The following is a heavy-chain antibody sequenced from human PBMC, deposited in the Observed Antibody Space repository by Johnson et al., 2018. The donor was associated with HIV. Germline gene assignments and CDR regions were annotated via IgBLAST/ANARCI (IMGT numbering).Heavy chain of an antibody. J-gene: IGHJ3*02. CDR2: ISGTGGTT. V-gene: IGHV3-23*04. D-gene: IGHD6-13*01. Sequence: VQLVESGGGLVQPGGSLRMSCVASGFTFSTYGMTWVRQAPGKGLEWVSAISGTGGTTYYADSVRGRFSISRDKSKDTLYLQMSSLRAEDTAVYYCARHWAAAGRDAFDIWGQGTMVSVSS. CDR3: ARHWAAAGRDAFDI. CDR1: GFTFSTYG.